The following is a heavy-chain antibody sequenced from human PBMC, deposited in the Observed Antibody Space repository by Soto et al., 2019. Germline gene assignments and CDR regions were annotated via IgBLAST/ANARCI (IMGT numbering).Heavy chain of an antibody. CDR1: GYTFTGYY. Sequence: QVQLVQSGAEVKKPGASVKVSCKASGYTFTGYYMHCVRQAPGQGLEWMGWINPNSGGTNYAQKFHGGFTMTRDTSISTAYMELTRMRSDDTAVYYCARGEADFWSGYLEYYFDYWGQGTLVTVSS. CDR3: ARGEADFWSGYLEYYFDY. CDR2: INPNSGGT. J-gene: IGHJ4*02. D-gene: IGHD3-3*01. V-gene: IGHV1-2*02.